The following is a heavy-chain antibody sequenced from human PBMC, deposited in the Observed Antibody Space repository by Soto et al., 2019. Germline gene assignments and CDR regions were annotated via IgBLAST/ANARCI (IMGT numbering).Heavy chain of an antibody. Sequence: GGSLRLSCTASGFTFSTYEMNWVRQAPGKGLEWLSEISSGGSTIFYADSVKGRFTISRDNAKNSLYLQMNSLRVEDTAVYYCAGKGHYNWFDPWGQGTLVTVSS. J-gene: IGHJ5*02. CDR1: GFTFSTYE. CDR2: ISSGGSTI. CDR3: AGKGHYNWFDP. V-gene: IGHV3-48*03.